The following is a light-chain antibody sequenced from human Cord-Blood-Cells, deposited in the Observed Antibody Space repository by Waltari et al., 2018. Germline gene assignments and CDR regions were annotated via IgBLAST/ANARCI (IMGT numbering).Light chain of an antibody. Sequence: QSALTQPASVSGSPGQSITISCTGTSSDVGSYNLVSWYQHHPGKAPKLMIYEGSKRPSGVSNRFSVSKSGNTASLTISALQAEDEADYYCCSYAGSSTFVFGTGTKVTGL. CDR3: CSYAGSSTFV. CDR2: EGS. V-gene: IGLV2-23*03. CDR1: SSDVGSYNL. J-gene: IGLJ1*01.